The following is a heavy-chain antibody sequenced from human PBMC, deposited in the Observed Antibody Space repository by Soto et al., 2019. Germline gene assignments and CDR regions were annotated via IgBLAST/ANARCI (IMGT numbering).Heavy chain of an antibody. CDR2: ISGSGGST. V-gene: IGHV3-23*01. J-gene: IGHJ4*02. Sequence: GGSLRLSCAASGFTFSSYAMSWVRQAPGKGLEWVSAISGSGGSTYYADSVKGRFTISRDNSKNTLYLQMNSLRAEDTAVYYCAKDKPPCSGGSCYEDPGPPLFDYWGQGTLVTVSS. CDR1: GFTFSSYA. D-gene: IGHD2-15*01. CDR3: AKDKPPCSGGSCYEDPGPPLFDY.